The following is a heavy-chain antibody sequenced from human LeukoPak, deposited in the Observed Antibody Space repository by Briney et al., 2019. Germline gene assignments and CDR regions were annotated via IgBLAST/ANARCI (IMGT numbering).Heavy chain of an antibody. CDR1: GYTFTSYG. D-gene: IGHD2-15*01. V-gene: IGHV1-18*01. Sequence: GASVKVSCKASGYTFTSYGISWVRQAPGQGLEWMGWISAYIGNTNYAQKLQGRVTMTTDTSTSTAYMELRSLRSDDTAVYYCARVYCSGGSCYFYFDYWGQGTLVTVSS. CDR2: ISAYIGNT. J-gene: IGHJ4*02. CDR3: ARVYCSGGSCYFYFDY.